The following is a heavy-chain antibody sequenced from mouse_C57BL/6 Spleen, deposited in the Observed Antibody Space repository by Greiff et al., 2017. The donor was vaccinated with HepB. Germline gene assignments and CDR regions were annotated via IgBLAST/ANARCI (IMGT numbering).Heavy chain of an antibody. D-gene: IGHD2-1*01. CDR3: ARDLLGYYFDY. Sequence: EVQLVESGPGLVKPSQSLSLTCSVTGYSITSGYYWNWIRQFPGNKLEWMGYISYDGSNNYNPSLKNRISITRDTSKNQFFLKLNSVTTEDTATYYCARDLLGYYFDYWGQGTTLTVSS. CDR2: ISYDGSN. CDR1: GYSITSGYY. J-gene: IGHJ2*01. V-gene: IGHV3-6*01.